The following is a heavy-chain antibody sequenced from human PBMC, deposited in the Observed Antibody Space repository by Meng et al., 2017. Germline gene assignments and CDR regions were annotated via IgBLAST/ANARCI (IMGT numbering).Heavy chain of an antibody. CDR2: IERKSDGGTI. CDR3: ATGAAAADH. D-gene: IGHD6-13*01. V-gene: IGHV3-15*04. J-gene: IGHJ4*02. CDR1: GLRFTDAW. Sequence: EVVLVGSGGGLVKPGGSLRLSCVAVGLRFTDAWMSWVRQAPGKGLEWVGRIERKSDGGTIYYAAPVKGRFTISRDDSKNTLYLQMDSLINEDTAVYFCATGAAAADHWGQGTLVTVSS.